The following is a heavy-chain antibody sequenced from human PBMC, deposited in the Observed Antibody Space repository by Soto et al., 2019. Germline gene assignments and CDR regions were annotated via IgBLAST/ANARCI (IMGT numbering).Heavy chain of an antibody. CDR2: IIPIFGTA. CDR1: GGTFSSYA. V-gene: IGHV1-69*13. D-gene: IGHD6-19*01. Sequence: RASVKVSCKASGGTFSSYAISWVRQAPGQGLEWMGGIIPIFGTANYAQKFQGRVTITADESTSTAYMELSSLRSEDTAVYYCARGGASSGWSSAFDYWGQGTLVTVSS. J-gene: IGHJ4*02. CDR3: ARGGASSGWSSAFDY.